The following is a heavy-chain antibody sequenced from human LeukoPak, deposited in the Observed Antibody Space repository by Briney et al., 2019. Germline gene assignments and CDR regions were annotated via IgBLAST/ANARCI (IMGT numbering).Heavy chain of an antibody. D-gene: IGHD3-22*01. J-gene: IGHJ4*02. Sequence: GGSLRLSCAASGFTFSSYSMNWVRQAPGKGLEWVSYISSSSSTIYYADSVKGRFTISRDNAKNPLYLQMNSLRDEDTAVYYCARDVYYYDSSGWYWGQGTLVTVSS. V-gene: IGHV3-48*02. CDR1: GFTFSSYS. CDR3: ARDVYYYDSSGWY. CDR2: ISSSSSTI.